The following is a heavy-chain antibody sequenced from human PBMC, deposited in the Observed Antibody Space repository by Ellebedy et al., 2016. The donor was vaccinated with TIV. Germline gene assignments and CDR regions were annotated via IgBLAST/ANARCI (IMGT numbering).Heavy chain of an antibody. Sequence: SETLSPTXPVYGGSFSGYYWSWIRQLPGKGLEWIGEINHSGSTNYNPSLKSRVTISVDTSKNQFSLKLSSVTAADTAVYYCARPLLRLGATYRWVAFDIWGQGTMVTVSS. CDR1: GGSFSGYY. CDR3: ARPLLRLGATYRWVAFDI. D-gene: IGHD1-26*01. V-gene: IGHV4-34*01. CDR2: INHSGST. J-gene: IGHJ3*02.